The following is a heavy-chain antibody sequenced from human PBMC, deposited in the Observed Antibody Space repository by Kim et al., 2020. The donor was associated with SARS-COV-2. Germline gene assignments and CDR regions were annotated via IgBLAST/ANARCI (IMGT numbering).Heavy chain of an antibody. J-gene: IGHJ4*02. CDR2: INSGSGYT. CDR3: AREPGYSKYFFYY. D-gene: IGHD6-13*01. CDR1: GYTFTSYP. V-gene: IGHV1-3*01. Sequence: ASVKVSCKASGYTFTSYPMHWVRQAPGQRLEWMGWINSGSGYTEYSQKFQGRVTITRDTSASTAYMELSSLRSDDTAVYYCAREPGYSKYFFYYWRQGPL.